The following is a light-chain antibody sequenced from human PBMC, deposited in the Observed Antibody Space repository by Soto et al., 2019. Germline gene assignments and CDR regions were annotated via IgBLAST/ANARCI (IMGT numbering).Light chain of an antibody. Sequence: QMTQSPSSLSASVGEKIIITCRASRDVGSDVSWYQQKPGQAPKLLIYAASNLYTGVPSRFSGSRSGTEFTLTISSLQPEDFASYYCLQDYGDSWTFGQETKVDIK. CDR2: AAS. CDR3: LQDYGDSWT. CDR1: RDVGSD. J-gene: IGKJ1*01. V-gene: IGKV1-6*01.